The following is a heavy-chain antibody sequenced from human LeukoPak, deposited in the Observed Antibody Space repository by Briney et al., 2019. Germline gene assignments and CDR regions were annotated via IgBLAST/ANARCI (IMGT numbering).Heavy chain of an antibody. J-gene: IGHJ4*02. CDR2: ISAYNGNT. V-gene: IGHV1-18*01. CDR3: ARAEVFSSRYSSSWNYFDY. D-gene: IGHD6-13*01. CDR1: GYTFTSYG. Sequence: ASVKVSCKASGYTFTSYGISWVRQAPGQGLEWMGWISAYNGNTNYAQKLQGRVTMTTDTSTSTACMELRSLRSDDTAVYYCARAEVFSSRYSSSWNYFDYWGQGTLVTVSS.